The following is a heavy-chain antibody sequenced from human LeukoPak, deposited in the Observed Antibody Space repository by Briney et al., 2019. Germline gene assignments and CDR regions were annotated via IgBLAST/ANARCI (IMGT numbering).Heavy chain of an antibody. CDR2: ISAYNGNT. J-gene: IGHJ6*02. V-gene: IGHV1-18*01. CDR1: GYTFTSYG. Sequence: ASVKVSCKASGYTFTSYGISWVRQAPGEGEEWGGGISAYNGNTNYEQKLEGRVTMTTDRSTSTEYMEPRSLRSDDTAVYYCARDGILWFGELLYFVRARDYYYGMDVWGQGTTVTVSS. D-gene: IGHD3-10*01. CDR3: ARDGILWFGELLYFVRARDYYYGMDV.